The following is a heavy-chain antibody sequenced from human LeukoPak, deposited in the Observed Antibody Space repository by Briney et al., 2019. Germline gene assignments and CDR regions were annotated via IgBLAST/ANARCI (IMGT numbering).Heavy chain of an antibody. CDR1: GFSFSNYF. CDR3: AREASGNYYVFDS. Sequence: GGSLRLSCEASGFSFSNYFISWIRQAPGKGLEWVGYITNSGRSTSYADAVKGRFTTSRDNAKKSVYLEMTDLRVEDNAVYYCAREASGNYYVFDSWGQGTLVTVSS. D-gene: IGHD1-26*01. J-gene: IGHJ5*01. V-gene: IGHV3-11*04. CDR2: ITNSGRST.